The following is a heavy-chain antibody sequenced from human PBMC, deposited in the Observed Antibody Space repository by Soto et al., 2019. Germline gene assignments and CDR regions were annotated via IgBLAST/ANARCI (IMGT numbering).Heavy chain of an antibody. CDR1: GGSVNNDKW. V-gene: IGHV4-4*02. D-gene: IGHD3-9*01. CDR3: AGQWSAGYGAFDP. J-gene: IGHJ5*02. CDR2: IHSSGIT. Sequence: QVQLQESGPGLVKPSGTLSLTCAVSGGSVNNDKWWSWVRQPPGKGLEWIGEIHSSGITNYNPSLKSRACIFVDKFKNQFSVKLTSVTAADTAVYFCAGQWSAGYGAFDPWGQGTLVTVSS.